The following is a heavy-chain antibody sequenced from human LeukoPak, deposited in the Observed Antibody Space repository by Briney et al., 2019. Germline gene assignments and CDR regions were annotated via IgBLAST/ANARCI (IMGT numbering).Heavy chain of an antibody. V-gene: IGHV3-23*01. Sequence: PGGSLRLSCAASGFTFSSYGMHWVRQAPGKGLEWVSAISGSGGSTYYADSVEGRFTISRDNSKNTLYLQMNSLRAEDTAVYYCAKVPYGSGSYLNGMDVWGQGTTVTVSS. J-gene: IGHJ6*02. CDR3: AKVPYGSGSYLNGMDV. CDR1: GFTFSSYG. CDR2: ISGSGGST. D-gene: IGHD3-10*01.